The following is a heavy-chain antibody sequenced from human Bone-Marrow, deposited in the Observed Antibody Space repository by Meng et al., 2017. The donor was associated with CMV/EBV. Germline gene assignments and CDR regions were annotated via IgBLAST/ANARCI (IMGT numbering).Heavy chain of an antibody. Sequence: GEYLKISCAASGFTFDDYAMHWIRQAPGKGLDWVSLISWDGGSTYYADSVKDRFTISTDNSKNCLYLQMNSLRAEDTDLYYCAKGEITGTTSDYYGMDVWGKGTTVTVSS. CDR1: GFTFDDYA. V-gene: IGHV3-43D*03. CDR3: AKGEITGTTSDYYGMDV. J-gene: IGHJ6*04. CDR2: ISWDGGST. D-gene: IGHD1-7*01.